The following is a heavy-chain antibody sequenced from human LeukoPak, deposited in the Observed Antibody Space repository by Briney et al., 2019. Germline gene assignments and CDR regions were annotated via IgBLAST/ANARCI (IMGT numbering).Heavy chain of an antibody. CDR3: ARDGGSWGRPRKLDY. J-gene: IGHJ4*02. CDR1: GGSISSYY. Sequence: SETLSLTCTVSGGSISSYYWSWIRQPPGKGLEWIGYIYYSGSTNYNPSLKSRVTISVNTSKNQFSLKLSSVTAADTAVYYCARDGGSWGRPRKLDYWGQGTLVTVSS. CDR2: IYYSGST. D-gene: IGHD6-13*01. V-gene: IGHV4-59*01.